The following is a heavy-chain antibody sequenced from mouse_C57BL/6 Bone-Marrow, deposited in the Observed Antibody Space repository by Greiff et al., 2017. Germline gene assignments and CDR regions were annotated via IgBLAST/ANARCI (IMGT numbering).Heavy chain of an antibody. D-gene: IGHD1-1*01. CDR2: IRNKANGYTT. J-gene: IGHJ3*01. Sequence: EVQLVESGGGLVQPGGSLSLSCAASGFTFTDYYMSWVRQPPGKALEWLGFIRNKANGYTTEYSASVKGRFTISRDNSQSILYLQMNALRAEDSATYYCARPYYGSSKAWFAYWGQGTLVTVSA. CDR1: GFTFTDYY. CDR3: ARPYYGSSKAWFAY. V-gene: IGHV7-3*01.